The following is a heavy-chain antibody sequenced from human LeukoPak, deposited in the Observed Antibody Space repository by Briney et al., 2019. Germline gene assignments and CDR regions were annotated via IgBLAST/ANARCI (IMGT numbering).Heavy chain of an antibody. CDR2: INPNSGGT. J-gene: IGHJ4*02. CDR3: ARDGTYCSGGSCYHTVFDY. V-gene: IGHV1-2*06. Sequence: ASVKVSCKASGYTFTGYYMHWVRQAPGQGLEWMGRINPNSGGTNYAQKFQGRVTITTDESTSTAYMELSSLRSEDTAEYYCARDGTYCSGGSCYHTVFDYWGQGTLVTVSS. D-gene: IGHD2-15*01. CDR1: GYTFTGYY.